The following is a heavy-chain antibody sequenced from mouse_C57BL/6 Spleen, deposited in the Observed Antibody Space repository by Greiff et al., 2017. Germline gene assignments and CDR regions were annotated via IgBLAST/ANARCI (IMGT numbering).Heavy chain of an antibody. CDR3: ASNYGFAY. D-gene: IGHD1-1*01. V-gene: IGHV2-2*01. CDR1: GFSFTSYG. J-gene: IGHJ3*01. CDR2: IRSGGST. Sequence: VKLMESGPGLVLPSQSLSITCTVSGFSFTSYGVHWVRQSPGKGLEWLGVIRSGGSTDYNAAFISRLSISTDNSKSQVFFKMNRLQADDTAIYYCASNYGFAYWGQGTLVTVSA.